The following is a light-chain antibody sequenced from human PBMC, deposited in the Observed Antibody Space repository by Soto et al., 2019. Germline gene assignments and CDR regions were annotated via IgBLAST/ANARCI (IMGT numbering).Light chain of an antibody. V-gene: IGKV1-5*01. Sequence: DIQMTQSPSTLSASVGDRVTITCRASQSIRSWLAWYQQKPGKAPQLLIYDASNLESWVPSRFSGSGSGTEFTLTISSLQPDDFATYYCQQYDSFSKTFGRGTKVEVK. CDR2: DAS. CDR1: QSIRSW. CDR3: QQYDSFSKT. J-gene: IGKJ1*01.